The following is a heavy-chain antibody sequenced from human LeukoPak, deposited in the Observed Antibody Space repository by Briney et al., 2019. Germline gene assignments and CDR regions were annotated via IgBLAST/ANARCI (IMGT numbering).Heavy chain of an antibody. Sequence: GGSLRLSCAVSGFTVSGNYMSWVRQAPGKGLERVSGINWNGGSTGYADSVKGRFTISRDNAKNSLYLQMNSLRAEDTALYYCARGYSYGRNWYFDLWGRGTLVTVSS. D-gene: IGHD5-18*01. V-gene: IGHV3-20*04. J-gene: IGHJ2*01. CDR3: ARGYSYGRNWYFDL. CDR1: GFTVSGNY. CDR2: INWNGGST.